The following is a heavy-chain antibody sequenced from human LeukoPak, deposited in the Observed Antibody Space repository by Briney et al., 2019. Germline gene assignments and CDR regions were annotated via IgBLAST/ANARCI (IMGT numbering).Heavy chain of an antibody. CDR1: GYPFTDQF. J-gene: IGHJ4*02. CDR3: ARGELLVDY. CDR2: INPNSRNT. V-gene: IGHV1-2*02. D-gene: IGHD3-10*01. Sequence: AAVKVSCKASGYPFTDQFINWVRQAPGRGLEWMGWINPNSRNTNYEQTFQGRVTMTRDTSISTAYMNLTRLASDDTAVYYCARGELLVDYWGQGTLVTVSS.